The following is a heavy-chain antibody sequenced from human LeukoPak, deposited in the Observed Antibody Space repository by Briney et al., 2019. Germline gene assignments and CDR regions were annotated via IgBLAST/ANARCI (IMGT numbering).Heavy chain of an antibody. D-gene: IGHD3-22*01. CDR2: IHPNTGGT. CDR3: ASEYKYDSSGANAFDI. CDR1: GYTFTGHY. J-gene: IGHJ3*02. Sequence: ASVKVSCKASGYTFTGHYIHWARQAPGQGLEWMGWIHPNTGGTKYARKFQGRVTMTRDTSSSTAYMELSSLRSADTAVYYCASEYKYDSSGANAFDIWGQGTMVTVSS. V-gene: IGHV1-2*02.